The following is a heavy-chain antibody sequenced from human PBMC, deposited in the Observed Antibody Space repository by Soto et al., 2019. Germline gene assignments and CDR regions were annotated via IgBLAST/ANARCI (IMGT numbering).Heavy chain of an antibody. Sequence: QIQLVQSGAEVKKPGSSVNVSCKASGGTLSSFINYPINWVRQGPGQGLEWMGGIVPNVGTVNYAQKFQGRVTITADKSTGTAYMELSSLRSEDTALYYCARRDTSGFLRYFDNWGQGTLVTVSS. J-gene: IGHJ4*02. CDR2: IVPNVGTV. D-gene: IGHD3-3*01. CDR3: ARRDTSGFLRYFDN. CDR1: GGTLSSFINYP. V-gene: IGHV1-69*06.